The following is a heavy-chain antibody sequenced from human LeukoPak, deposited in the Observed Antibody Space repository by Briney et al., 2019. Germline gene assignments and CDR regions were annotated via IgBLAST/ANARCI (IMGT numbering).Heavy chain of an antibody. CDR2: IYYIGST. V-gene: IGHV4-39*01. CDR3: ARQEHYYDSSWGPWDY. CDR1: GGSISSYY. D-gene: IGHD3-22*01. Sequence: SETLSLTCTVSGGSISSYYWGWIRQPPGEGLEWIGSIYYIGSTYYNPSLKSRVTISVDTSKNQFSLKLSSVTAADTAVYYCARQEHYYDSSWGPWDYWGQGTLVTVSS. J-gene: IGHJ4*02.